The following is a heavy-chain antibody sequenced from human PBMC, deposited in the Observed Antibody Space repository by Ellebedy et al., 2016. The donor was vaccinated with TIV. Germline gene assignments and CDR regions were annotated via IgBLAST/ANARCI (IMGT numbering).Heavy chain of an antibody. Sequence: SETLSLXXTVSGGSISPFYWSWIRQPPGKGLEWIGYIYYTGSTNYNPSLMSRVTMSVDTSKNQFSLNLKSVTAADTAMYFCARGGWSNDYWGQGTLVTVSS. CDR1: GGSISPFY. D-gene: IGHD6-19*01. V-gene: IGHV4-59*01. CDR2: IYYTGST. CDR3: ARGGWSNDY. J-gene: IGHJ4*02.